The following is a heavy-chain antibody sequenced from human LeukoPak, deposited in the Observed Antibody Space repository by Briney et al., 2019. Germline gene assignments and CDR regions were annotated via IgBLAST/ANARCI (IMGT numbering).Heavy chain of an antibody. D-gene: IGHD3-22*01. Sequence: SPGGSLRLSCAASGFTFSNAWMSWVRQAPGKGLEWVGRIKSKTDGGTTDYAAPVKGRFTISRDDSKNTLYLQTNSLKTEDTAVYYCTTQYYYDSSGYFLFDYWGQGTLVTVSS. CDR1: GFTFSNAW. CDR3: TTQYYYDSSGYFLFDY. CDR2: IKSKTDGGTT. V-gene: IGHV3-15*01. J-gene: IGHJ4*02.